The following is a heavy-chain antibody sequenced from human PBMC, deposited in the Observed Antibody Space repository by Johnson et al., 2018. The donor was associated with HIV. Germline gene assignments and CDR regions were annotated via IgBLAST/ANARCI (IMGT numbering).Heavy chain of an antibody. CDR2: ISSSGSTI. D-gene: IGHD1-26*01. J-gene: IGHJ3*02. Sequence: QVQLVESGGGLVKPGGSLRLSCAASGFTFSDYYMSWIRQAPGKGLEWVSYISSSGSTIYYADSVKGRFTISRDNAKNSGYLQMNSLRAEDTAVYYCARDRTSQRWELLPDDAFDIWGQGTMVTVSS. CDR3: ARDRTSQRWELLPDDAFDI. V-gene: IGHV3-11*04. CDR1: GFTFSDYY.